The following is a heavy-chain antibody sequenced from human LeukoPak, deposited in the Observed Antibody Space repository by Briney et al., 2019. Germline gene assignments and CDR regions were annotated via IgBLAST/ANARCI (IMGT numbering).Heavy chain of an antibody. CDR1: GFTFRSYW. Sequence: GGSLRLSCAASGFTFRSYWMCWVRQAPGKGLEWVANINQGGSVQYYMDSVKGRFTISRGDAKNSLYVQMNSLRDEDTAVYYCARVEYSGWNLEYWGQGTLVTVSS. CDR2: INQGGSVQ. J-gene: IGHJ4*02. D-gene: IGHD5-12*01. CDR3: ARVEYSGWNLEY. V-gene: IGHV3-7*01.